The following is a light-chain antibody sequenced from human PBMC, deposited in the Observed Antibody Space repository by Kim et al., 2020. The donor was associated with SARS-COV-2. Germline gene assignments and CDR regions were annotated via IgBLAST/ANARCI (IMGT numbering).Light chain of an antibody. Sequence: QSALTQPPSASGSPGQSVTISCSGTSSDVGGYNFVSWYQQHLVSWYQQHPGNAPKLMSYEVSKRPSGVPDRFSGSKSGNTASLSVSGLQAEDEADYYCTSYAAISTFVFATGTKVTVL. J-gene: IGLJ1*01. CDR2: EVS. CDR3: TSYAAISTFV. CDR1: SSDVGGYNF. V-gene: IGLV2-8*01.